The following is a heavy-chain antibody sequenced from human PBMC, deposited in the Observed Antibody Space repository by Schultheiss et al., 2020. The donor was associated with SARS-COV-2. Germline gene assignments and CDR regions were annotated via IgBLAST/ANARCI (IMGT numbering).Heavy chain of an antibody. J-gene: IGHJ6*02. CDR3: ARGVRQQLAYGMDV. CDR2: ISYDGSNK. Sequence: GGSLRLSCAASGFTFSSYAMHWVRQALGKGLEWVAVISYDGSNKYYADSVKGRFTISRDNSKNTLYLQMNSLRAEDTAVYYCARGVRQQLAYGMDVWGQGTTVTVSS. CDR1: GFTFSSYA. V-gene: IGHV3-30-3*01. D-gene: IGHD6-13*01.